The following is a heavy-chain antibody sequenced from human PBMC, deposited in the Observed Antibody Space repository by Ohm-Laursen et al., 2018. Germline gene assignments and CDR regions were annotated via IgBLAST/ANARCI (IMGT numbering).Heavy chain of an antibody. J-gene: IGHJ5*02. V-gene: IGHV4-4*07. CDR2: IYSSVST. D-gene: IGHD2-2*02. Sequence: SDTLSLTCIVSGGSTSGFYWSWIRQPAGKGLEWIGHIYSSVSTDYNPSYNPTLKIPVIMSIDTYKNQFSLNVTSLTAADTSVYYCARGPSCSGSTCYNLAWLGPWGQGTLVAVSS. CDR3: ARGPSCSGSTCYNLAWLGP. CDR1: GGSTSGFY.